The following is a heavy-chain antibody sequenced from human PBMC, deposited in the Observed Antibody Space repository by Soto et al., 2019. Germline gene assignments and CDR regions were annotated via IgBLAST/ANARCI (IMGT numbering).Heavy chain of an antibody. CDR2: ISSSSSYI. J-gene: IGHJ4*02. V-gene: IGHV3-21*01. Sequence: EVQLVESGGGLVKPGGSLRLSCAASGFTFSSYSMNWVRQAPGKGLELVSSISSSSSYIYYADSVKGRFTISRDNAKNALYLQTNSLRAEDTAVYYCARGGLSSSWSLDYWGQGTLVTVSS. CDR1: GFTFSSYS. CDR3: ARGGLSSSWSLDY. D-gene: IGHD6-13*01.